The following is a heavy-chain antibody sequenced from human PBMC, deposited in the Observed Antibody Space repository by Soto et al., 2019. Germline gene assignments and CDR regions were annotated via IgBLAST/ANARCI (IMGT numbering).Heavy chain of an antibody. CDR3: ARWSYLDY. V-gene: IGHV3-23*01. D-gene: IGHD3-3*01. Sequence: GGSLRLSCAASGFIFSNYAMSWVRQAPGRGLEWVSAISGSDGKTFYADAVKGRFSISRDISQSTLYLQMNSLRADDTAIYYCARWSYLDYWGQGTRVTVSS. CDR1: GFIFSNYA. CDR2: ISGSDGKT. J-gene: IGHJ4*02.